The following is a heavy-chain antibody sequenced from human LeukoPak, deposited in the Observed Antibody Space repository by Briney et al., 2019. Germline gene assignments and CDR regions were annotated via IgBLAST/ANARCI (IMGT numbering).Heavy chain of an antibody. Sequence: GGSLRLSCAASGFTFGSYGMSWVRQAPGKGLEWVSVISGSGGSTYYADSVKGRLTISRDNAKNTLYLQMNSLRAEDTAVNYCSRASTVRGVPTHDYWGQGTLVTVSS. CDR2: ISGSGGST. V-gene: IGHV3-23*01. CDR3: SRASTVRGVPTHDY. D-gene: IGHD3-10*01. CDR1: GFTFGSYG. J-gene: IGHJ4*02.